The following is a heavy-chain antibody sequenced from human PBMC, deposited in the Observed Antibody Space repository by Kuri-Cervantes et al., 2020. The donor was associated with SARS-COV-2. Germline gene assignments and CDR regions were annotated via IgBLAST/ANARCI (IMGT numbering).Heavy chain of an antibody. J-gene: IGHJ1*01. Sequence: GGSLRLSCAASGFTFSSYEMNWVRQAPGKGLEWVSVIGGSGVRTNYADSVKGRFTISRDNSKNTLYLQMNSLRAEDTAVYYCAKVGGHREYFQNWGQGTLVTVSS. V-gene: IGHV3-23*01. D-gene: IGHD3-16*01. CDR1: GFTFSSYE. CDR2: IGGSGVRT. CDR3: AKVGGHREYFQN.